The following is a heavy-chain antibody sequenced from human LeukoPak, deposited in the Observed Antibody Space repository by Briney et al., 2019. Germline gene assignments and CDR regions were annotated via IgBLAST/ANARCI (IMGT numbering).Heavy chain of an antibody. CDR1: GYTFTNYN. D-gene: IGHD3-22*01. J-gene: IGHJ4*02. CDR3: ARDSDRNGYYFDY. CDR2: VNPSAGST. Sequence: ASVKVSCKASGYTFTNYNMHWVRQAPGQGLEWVGTVNPSAGSTNFAQKFQGRVTLTRDTSTNTVNMELSSLRSEDTAVFYYARDSDRNGYYFDYWGQGTLVTVSS. V-gene: IGHV1-46*01.